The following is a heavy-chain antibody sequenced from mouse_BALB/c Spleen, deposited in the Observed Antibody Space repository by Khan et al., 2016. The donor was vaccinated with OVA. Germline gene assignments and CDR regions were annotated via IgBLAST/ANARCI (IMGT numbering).Heavy chain of an antibody. CDR1: GYTFINYW. V-gene: IGHV1-7*01. J-gene: IGHJ2*01. Sequence: HVQLQQSGAELAKPGASVKMSCKASGYTFINYWILWIKQRPGQGLEWIGYINPSTGYTEYNQNFKDKATLTADKSSSTAYMQLSSLTSEDSTVYCRARRGLRWDFDYWGQGTTLTVSS. CDR2: INPSTGYT. D-gene: IGHD1-1*01. CDR3: ARRGLRWDFDY.